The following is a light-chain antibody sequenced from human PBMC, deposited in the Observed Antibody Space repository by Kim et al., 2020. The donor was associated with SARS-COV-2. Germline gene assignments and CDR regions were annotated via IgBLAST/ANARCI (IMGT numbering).Light chain of an antibody. CDR3: QQYAGYPRT. Sequence: DTQMTQSPSSLSASVGDRVIITCRASQGIANNVAWFQQKPGKAPKSLVYAASSLESGVPSRFSGSGSGTDFILTISSPQPEDYATYYCQQYAGYPRTFGQGTKVDIK. V-gene: IGKV1-16*01. J-gene: IGKJ1*01. CDR2: AAS. CDR1: QGIANN.